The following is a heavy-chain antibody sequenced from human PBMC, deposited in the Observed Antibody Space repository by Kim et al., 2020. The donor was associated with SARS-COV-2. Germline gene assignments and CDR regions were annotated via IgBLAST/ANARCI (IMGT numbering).Heavy chain of an antibody. V-gene: IGHV4-39*01. J-gene: IGHJ1*01. CDR3: ARQYSSSREFQH. D-gene: IGHD6-13*01. Sequence: YYTPPLRSRFTISVATSKNQFSLRLSSVTAADTAVYYCARQYSSSREFQHWGQGTLVTVSS.